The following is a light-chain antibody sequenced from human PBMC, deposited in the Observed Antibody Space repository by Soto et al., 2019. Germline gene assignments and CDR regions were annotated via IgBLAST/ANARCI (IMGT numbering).Light chain of an antibody. Sequence: DPPMTQSPSTPSASVGNRVTNTFRASQSIRSALAWDQQKPGKAPNLLIFEASILQSGVPSRFSGSGSETEFTLTIISLQPDDFATYYCQQYNYLWTFGQGTKV. J-gene: IGKJ1*01. CDR2: EAS. CDR3: QQYNYLWT. V-gene: IGKV1-5*03. CDR1: QSIRSA.